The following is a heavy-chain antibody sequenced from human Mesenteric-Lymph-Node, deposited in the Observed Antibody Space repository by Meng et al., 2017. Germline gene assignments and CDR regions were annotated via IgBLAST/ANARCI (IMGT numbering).Heavy chain of an antibody. J-gene: IGHJ4*02. CDR1: GDGVSSNSAA. CDR3: ARDWGDVRGGFDF. Sequence: QVQRQQSGPRLVKPSQTLSLTCAISGDGVSSNSAAWNWIRQSPSRGLEWLGRTYYRSKYYNDYALSVKSRITINPDTSKNQFSLQLNSVTPEDTAIYYCARDWGDVRGGFDFWGQGTLVTVSS. D-gene: IGHD3-10*02. V-gene: IGHV6-1*01. CDR2: TYYRSKYYN.